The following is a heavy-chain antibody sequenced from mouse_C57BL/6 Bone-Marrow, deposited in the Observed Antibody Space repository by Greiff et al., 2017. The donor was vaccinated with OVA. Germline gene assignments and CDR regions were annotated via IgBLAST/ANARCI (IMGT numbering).Heavy chain of an antibody. CDR2: IDPENGDT. CDR3: THYYDNMDY. Sequence: VQLQQSGAELVRPGASVKLSCTASGFNIKDDYMHWVKQRPEQGLEWIGWIDPENGDTEYDSKFQGKATITADTSSKTAYLPLSRLSYQDTAVYSCTHYYDNMDYWVQGTSVTVSS. CDR1: GFNIKDDY. J-gene: IGHJ4*01. D-gene: IGHD1-2*01. V-gene: IGHV14-4*01.